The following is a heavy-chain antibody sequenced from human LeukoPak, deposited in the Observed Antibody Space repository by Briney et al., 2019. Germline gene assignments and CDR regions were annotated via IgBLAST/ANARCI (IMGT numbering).Heavy chain of an antibody. CDR1: GGSINSGNYF. Sequence: SETLSLTCTVSGGSINSGNYFWGWLRQPPGKGLEWIGSISSSGSTYYNASLRSRVTISADTSKNQFSLKVNSVTAADTAVYYCARRRAYNWYDPWGQGTLITVSS. CDR3: ARRRAYNWYDP. CDR2: ISSSGST. J-gene: IGHJ5*02. V-gene: IGHV4-39*01.